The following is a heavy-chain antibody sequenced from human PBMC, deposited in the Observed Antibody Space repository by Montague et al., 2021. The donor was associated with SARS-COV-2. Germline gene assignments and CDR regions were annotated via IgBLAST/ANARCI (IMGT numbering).Heavy chain of an antibody. D-gene: IGHD4/OR15-4a*01. CDR2: IYYTGRT. V-gene: IGHV4-59*01. Sequence: SETLSLTCTVSGGSISGYYWTWIRQPPGKGLEWLGHIYYTGRTKYNPSLKSRVTISIDTPKNQFSLKLRSVTAADTAVYFCARAQTTRFIANYVNYLDYWGQGALVTVSS. CDR3: ARAQTTRFIANYVNYLDY. J-gene: IGHJ4*02. CDR1: GGSISGYY.